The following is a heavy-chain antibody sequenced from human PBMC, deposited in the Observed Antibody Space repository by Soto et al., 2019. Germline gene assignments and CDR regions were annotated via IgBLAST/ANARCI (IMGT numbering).Heavy chain of an antibody. CDR1: GGTFSSYA. Sequence: QVQLVQSGAEVKKPGSSVKVSCKASGGTFSSYAISWVRQAPGQGLEWMGGIIPIFGTANYGQKFQGRGTITADESTSTAYMELRSLRSEGTAVYYCATSSSGYGGNYGDSGHQGIWGQGTLVTVSS. D-gene: IGHD4-17*01. CDR3: ATSSSGYGGNYGDSGHQGI. J-gene: IGHJ4*02. V-gene: IGHV1-69*01. CDR2: IIPIFGTA.